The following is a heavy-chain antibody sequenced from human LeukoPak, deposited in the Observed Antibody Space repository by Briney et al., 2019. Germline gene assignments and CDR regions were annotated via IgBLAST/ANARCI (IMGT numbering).Heavy chain of an antibody. V-gene: IGHV3-53*01. CDR3: ARVRDGYNTLDY. Sequence: GGSLRLSCAASGFTVSSNYMSWVRQAPGKGLGWVSVIYSGGSTYYADSVKGRFTISRDNSKNTLYPQMNSLRAEDTAVYYCARVRDGYNTLDYWGQGTLVTVSS. J-gene: IGHJ4*02. CDR2: IYSGGST. D-gene: IGHD5-24*01. CDR1: GFTVSSNY.